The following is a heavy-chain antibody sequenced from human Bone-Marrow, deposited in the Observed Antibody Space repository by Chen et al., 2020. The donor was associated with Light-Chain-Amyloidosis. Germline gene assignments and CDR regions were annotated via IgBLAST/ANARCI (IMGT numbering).Heavy chain of an antibody. D-gene: IGHD2-8*01. Sequence: QVQLVQSGAVVKKPGSSVMVSCKASGGTFSSYAISWVRKVPGLGLDWMGGIIPIFVTANYAQKFQGRVTITADESTSTAYMELSSLRSEDTAVYYCARDRGRYCTNGVCYIPPVAGNYYYYGMDVWGQGTTVTVSS. CDR2: IIPIFVTA. CDR1: GGTFSSYA. J-gene: IGHJ6*02. V-gene: IGHV1-69*01. CDR3: ARDRGRYCTNGVCYIPPVAGNYYYYGMDV.